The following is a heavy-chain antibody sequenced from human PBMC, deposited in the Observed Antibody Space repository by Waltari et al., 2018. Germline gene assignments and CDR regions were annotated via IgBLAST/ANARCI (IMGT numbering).Heavy chain of an antibody. Sequence: QVQLVQSGAEVKKPGSSVKVSCKASGGTFSSYAISWVRKAPGQGLEWMGGIIPIFGTANYAQKFQGRVTITADESTSTAYMELSSLRSEDTAVYYCARGDYDILTGSSYYYMDVWGKGTTVTVSS. CDR3: ARGDYDILTGSSYYYMDV. V-gene: IGHV1-69*12. D-gene: IGHD3-9*01. J-gene: IGHJ6*03. CDR1: GGTFSSYA. CDR2: IIPIFGTA.